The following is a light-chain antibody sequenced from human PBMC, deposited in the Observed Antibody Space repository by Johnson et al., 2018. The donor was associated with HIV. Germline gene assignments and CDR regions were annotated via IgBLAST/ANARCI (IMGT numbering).Light chain of an antibody. J-gene: IGLJ1*01. V-gene: IGLV1-51*01. Sequence: QSVLTQPPSVSAAPGQKVTISCSGSSSNIGNNYVSWYQQLPGTAPKLLIYDNNKRPSGIPDRFSGSKSGTSATLGITGLQTGDEAYYYCGTWDSSLSAGRVFGTGTKFTVL. CDR1: SSNIGNNY. CDR2: DNN. CDR3: GTWDSSLSAGRV.